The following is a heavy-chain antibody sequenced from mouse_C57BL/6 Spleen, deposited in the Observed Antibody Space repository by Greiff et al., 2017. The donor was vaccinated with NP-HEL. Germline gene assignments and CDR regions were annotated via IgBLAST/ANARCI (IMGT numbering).Heavy chain of an antibody. D-gene: IGHD6-1*01. CDR1: GFNIKDDY. J-gene: IGHJ3*01. CDR2: IDPENGDT. V-gene: IGHV14-4*01. Sequence: EVKVEESGAELVRPGASVKLSCTASGFNIKDDYMHWVKQRPEQGLEWIGWIDPENGDTEYASKFQGKATITADTSSNTAYLQLSSLTSEDTAVYYCTTRLFAYWGQGTLVTVSA. CDR3: TTRLFAY.